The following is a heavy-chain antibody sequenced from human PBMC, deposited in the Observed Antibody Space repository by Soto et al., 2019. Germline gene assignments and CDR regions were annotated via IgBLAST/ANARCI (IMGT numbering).Heavy chain of an antibody. CDR3: ASSSTSPNWFDP. Sequence: SETLSLTCTVSGGSISSYYWSWIRQPAGKGLEWIGRIYTSGSTNYNPSLKSRVTMSVDTSKNQFSLKLSSVTAADTAVYYCASSSTSPNWFDPWGQGTLVIVSS. V-gene: IGHV4-4*07. CDR1: GGSISSYY. CDR2: IYTSGST. D-gene: IGHD2-2*01. J-gene: IGHJ5*02.